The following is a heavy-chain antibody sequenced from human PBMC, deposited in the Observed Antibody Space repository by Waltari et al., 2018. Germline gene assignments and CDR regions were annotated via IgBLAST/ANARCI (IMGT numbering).Heavy chain of an antibody. J-gene: IGHJ5*02. CDR3: ARGVVVVVAVSMNWFDP. Sequence: QVQLVQSGAEVKKPGASVKVSCKASGYTFTSYYMHWVRQAPGQGLEWMGIINPSGGSTSDAQKFQGRVTMTRDTSTSTVYMELSSLRSEDTAVYYCARGVVVVVAVSMNWFDPWGRGTLVTVSS. CDR2: INPSGGST. D-gene: IGHD2-15*01. CDR1: GYTFTSYY. V-gene: IGHV1-46*01.